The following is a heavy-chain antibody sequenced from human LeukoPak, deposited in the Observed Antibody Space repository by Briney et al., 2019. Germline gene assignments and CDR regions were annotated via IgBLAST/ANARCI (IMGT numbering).Heavy chain of an antibody. CDR2: NPDGSST. Sequence: GGSLRLSCAASGFTFSGYWMHWVRQAPGKRLVWVSRNPDGSSTIYADSVKARFTISRDNAKNTLYLQMNSLRAEDTAVYYCGRVWENSHGYGYWGQGTLVTVCS. J-gene: IGHJ4*02. V-gene: IGHV3-74*01. CDR3: GRVWENSHGYGY. D-gene: IGHD5-18*01. CDR1: GFTFSGYW.